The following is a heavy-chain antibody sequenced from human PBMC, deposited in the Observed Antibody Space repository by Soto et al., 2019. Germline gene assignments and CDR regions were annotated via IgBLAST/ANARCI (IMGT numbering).Heavy chain of an antibody. J-gene: IGHJ4*01. CDR3: ATGYQYGARFWHY. D-gene: IGHD3-3*01. CDR2: TYYRSKWYY. V-gene: IGHV6-1*01. Sequence: RDSRSRGCSNWYKKTPSRGLEWLGRTYYRSKWYYEYAVSVRGRITINPDTSKNQYSLQLNSVTPEDMVFYFCATGYQYGARFWHYWCHGPLVTV. CDR1: RDSRSRGC.